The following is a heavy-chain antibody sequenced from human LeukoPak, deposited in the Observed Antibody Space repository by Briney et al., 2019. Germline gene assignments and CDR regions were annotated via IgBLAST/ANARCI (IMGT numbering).Heavy chain of an antibody. CDR3: ARRDTSVGAFDI. V-gene: IGHV1-18*01. Sequence: ASVKASCKASGYTFTSYGISWVRQAPGQGLEWMGWISAYNGNTNYAQKLQGRVTMTTDTSTSTAYMELRSLRSDDTAVYYCARRDTSVGAFDIWGQGTMVTVSS. D-gene: IGHD4-23*01. J-gene: IGHJ3*02. CDR2: ISAYNGNT. CDR1: GYTFTSYG.